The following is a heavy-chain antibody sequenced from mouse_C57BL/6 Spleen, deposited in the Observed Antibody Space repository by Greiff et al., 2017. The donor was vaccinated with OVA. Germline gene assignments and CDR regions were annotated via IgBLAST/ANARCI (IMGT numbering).Heavy chain of an antibody. J-gene: IGHJ1*03. CDR3: TRRMGYGNYDV. D-gene: IGHD2-1*01. Sequence: QVQLQQSGAELVRPGASVTLSCKASGYTFTDYEMHWVKQTPVHGLEWIGAIDPETGGTAYNQKFKGKAILTADKSSSTAYMELRSLTSEDSAVYYCTRRMGYGNYDVWGTGTTVTVSS. CDR2: IDPETGGT. V-gene: IGHV1-15*01. CDR1: GYTFTDYE.